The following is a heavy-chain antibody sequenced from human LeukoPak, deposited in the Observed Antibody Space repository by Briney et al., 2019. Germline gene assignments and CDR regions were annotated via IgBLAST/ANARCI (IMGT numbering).Heavy chain of an antibody. CDR3: ARETRYSGSYVLDY. D-gene: IGHD1-26*01. J-gene: IGHJ4*02. CDR2: IYYSGST. V-gene: IGHV4-61*08. Sequence: SETLSLTCTVSCGSISSCGYYWSWIRQHPGKGLEWIGYIYYSGSTNYNPSLKSRVTISVDTSKNQFSLKLSSVTAADTAVYYCARETRYSGSYVLDYWGQGTLVTVSS. CDR1: CGSISSCGYY.